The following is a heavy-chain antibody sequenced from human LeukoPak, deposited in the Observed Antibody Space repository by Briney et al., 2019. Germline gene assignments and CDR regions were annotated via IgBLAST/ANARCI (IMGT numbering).Heavy chain of an antibody. J-gene: IGHJ5*02. CDR1: GFTFSSYS. CDR2: ISSSSSYI. D-gene: IGHD4-11*01. CDR3: AKETSNWFDP. V-gene: IGHV3-21*01. Sequence: PGGSLRLSCAASGFTFSSYSMNWVRQAPGKGLEWVSSISSSSSYIYYADSVRGRFTISRDNAKNSLYLQMNSLRDEDTAVYYCAKETSNWFDPWGQGTLVTVSS.